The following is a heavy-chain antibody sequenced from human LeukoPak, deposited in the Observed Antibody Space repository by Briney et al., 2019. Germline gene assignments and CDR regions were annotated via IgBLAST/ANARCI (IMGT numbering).Heavy chain of an antibody. CDR1: GGSISSSSYY. Sequence: PSETLSLTCTVSGGSISSSSYYWGWIRQPPGKGLEWIGSIYYSGSTYYNPSLKSRVTISVDTSKNQFSLKLSSVTAADTAVYYCARHGGPHSSGWFLVDYWGQGTLVTVSS. D-gene: IGHD6-19*01. J-gene: IGHJ4*02. CDR2: IYYSGST. V-gene: IGHV4-39*01. CDR3: ARHGGPHSSGWFLVDY.